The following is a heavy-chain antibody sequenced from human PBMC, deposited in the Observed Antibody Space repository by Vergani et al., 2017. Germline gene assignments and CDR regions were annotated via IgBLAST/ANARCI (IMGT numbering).Heavy chain of an antibody. J-gene: IGHJ3*02. D-gene: IGHD3-3*01. V-gene: IGHV3-23*01. CDR2: ISGSGGST. CDR1: GFTFSSYA. CDR3: AKEELTIFGVVIIPHDAFDI. Sequence: EVQLLESGGGLVQPGGSLRLSCAASGFTFSSYAMSWVRQAPGKGLEWVSAISGSGGSTYYADSVKGRFTISRDNSKNTLYLQMNSLRAEDTAVYYCAKEELTIFGVVIIPHDAFDIWGQGTMVTVSS.